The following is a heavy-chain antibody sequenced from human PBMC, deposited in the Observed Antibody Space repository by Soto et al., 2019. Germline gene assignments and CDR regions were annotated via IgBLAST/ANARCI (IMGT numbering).Heavy chain of an antibody. J-gene: IGHJ5*02. CDR2: MKKDGSQK. V-gene: IGHV3-7*01. CDR3: ARDWFDA. Sequence: VGSLRLSCVASGFTFSNYWMSWVRQAPGKGLEWVANMKKDGSQKYYVDSVKGRFTISRDNARNSLYLQMNSLRVEDTAVYYCARDWFDAWGQGTLVTVSS. CDR1: GFTFSNYW.